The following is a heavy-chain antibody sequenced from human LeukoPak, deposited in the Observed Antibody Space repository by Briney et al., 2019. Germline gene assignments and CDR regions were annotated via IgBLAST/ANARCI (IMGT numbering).Heavy chain of an antibody. CDR3: ARGVYIAAAQYGY. V-gene: IGHV4-59*01. CDR1: DGSISSYY. CDR2: IYYSGTT. D-gene: IGHD6-13*01. J-gene: IGHJ4*02. Sequence: SETLSLTCTVSDGSISSYYWSWIRQPPGKGLEWIGYIYYSGTTNYNPSLKSRVTISVDTSKNQFSLKLSSVTAADTAVYYCARGVYIAAAQYGYWGQGTLVSVSS.